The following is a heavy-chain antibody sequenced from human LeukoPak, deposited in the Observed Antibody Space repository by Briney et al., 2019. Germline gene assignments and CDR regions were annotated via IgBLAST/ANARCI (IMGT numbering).Heavy chain of an antibody. CDR1: GYSFTSYW. J-gene: IGHJ4*02. CDR2: IYPGDSDT. Sequence: GESLKISCKGSGYSFTSYWIGWVRQMPGKGLEWMGIIYPGDSDTRYSPSFQGQVTISADKSISTAYLQWSSLKASDTAMYYRARHFSGDGYKSPPLDYWGQGTLVTVSS. D-gene: IGHD5-24*01. V-gene: IGHV5-51*01. CDR3: ARHFSGDGYKSPPLDY.